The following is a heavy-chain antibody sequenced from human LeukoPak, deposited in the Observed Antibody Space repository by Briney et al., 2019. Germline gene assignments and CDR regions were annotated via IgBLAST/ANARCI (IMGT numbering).Heavy chain of an antibody. CDR2: IIPIFGTA. D-gene: IGHD2-21*02. V-gene: IGHV1-69*13. J-gene: IGHJ6*02. CDR3: ARDIRDLKAHYYGMDV. CDR1: GGTFSSYA. Sequence: GASVKVSCKASGGTFSSYAISWVRQAPGQGLEWMGGIIPIFGTANYAQKFQGRVTITADESTSTAYMELSSLRSEDMAVYYCARDIRDLKAHYYGMDVWGQGTTVTVSS.